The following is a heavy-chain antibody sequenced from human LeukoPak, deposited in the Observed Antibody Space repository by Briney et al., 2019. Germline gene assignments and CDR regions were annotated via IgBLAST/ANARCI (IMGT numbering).Heavy chain of an antibody. CDR1: GGSISSSSYY. Sequence: SETLSPTCTVSGGSISSSSYYWGWIRQPPGKGLEWIGSIYYSGSTYYNPSLKSRVTISVDTSKNQFSLKLSSVTAADTAVYYCARQIASHWYWGQGNLVTVSS. CDR3: ARQIASHWY. CDR2: IYYSGST. J-gene: IGHJ4*02. V-gene: IGHV4-39*01. D-gene: IGHD1-1*01.